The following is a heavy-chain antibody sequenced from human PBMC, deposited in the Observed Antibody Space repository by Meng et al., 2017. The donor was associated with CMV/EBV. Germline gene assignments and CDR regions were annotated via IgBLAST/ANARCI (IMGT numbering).Heavy chain of an antibody. CDR2: ISAYNGNT. V-gene: IGHV1-18*01. D-gene: IGHD6-13*01. CDR3: AQTIAAAGTSWFDP. Sequence: ASVKVSCKASGYTFTSYGISWVRQAPGQGLEWMGWISAYNGNTNYAQKLQGRVTMTTDTSTSTAYMELRSLRSDDTAVYYCAQTIAAAGTSWFDPWGQGTLVTVFS. J-gene: IGHJ5*02. CDR1: GYTFTSYG.